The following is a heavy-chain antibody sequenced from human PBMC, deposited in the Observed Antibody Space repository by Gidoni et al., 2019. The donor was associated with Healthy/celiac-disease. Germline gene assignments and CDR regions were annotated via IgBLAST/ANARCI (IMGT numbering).Heavy chain of an antibody. V-gene: IGHV3-30*18. Sequence: QVQLVESGGGVVQPGRSLRPSCAAWGFTFSSYGMHWVRQAPGKGLEWVAVISYDGSNKYYADSVKGRFTISRDNSKNTLYLQMNSLRAEDTAVYYCAKGRWLQLDNWFDPWGQGTLVTVSS. CDR3: AKGRWLQLDNWFDP. J-gene: IGHJ5*02. CDR1: GFTFSSYG. CDR2: ISYDGSNK. D-gene: IGHD5-12*01.